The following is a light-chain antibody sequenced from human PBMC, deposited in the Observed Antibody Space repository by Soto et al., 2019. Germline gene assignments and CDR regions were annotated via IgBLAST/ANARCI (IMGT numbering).Light chain of an antibody. Sequence: DIQMTQSPSTLSASVGDRVTITCRASQSFTGMLAWYQQKPGKAPKLLIYDASTLESGVPSRFSGSGSGTEFTLTIRRLQPADFATYYFQQYHSYSPFGQGTKVDIK. V-gene: IGKV1-5*01. CDR3: QQYHSYSP. J-gene: IGKJ2*01. CDR1: QSFTGM. CDR2: DAS.